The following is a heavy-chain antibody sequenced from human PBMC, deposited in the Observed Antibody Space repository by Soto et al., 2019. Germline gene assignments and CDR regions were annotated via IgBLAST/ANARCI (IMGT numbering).Heavy chain of an antibody. CDR3: ATNWNDGYDY. V-gene: IGHV4-59*01. J-gene: IGHJ4*02. Sequence: SLTCTPSGDYISSYYWSWIRQPPGKGLEWIGYIYYSGSTNYNPSLKSRVTISVDTSKNQFSLKLSSVTAADTAVYYCATNWNDGYDYWGQGTLVTVSS. CDR1: GDYISSYY. CDR2: IYYSGST. D-gene: IGHD1-20*01.